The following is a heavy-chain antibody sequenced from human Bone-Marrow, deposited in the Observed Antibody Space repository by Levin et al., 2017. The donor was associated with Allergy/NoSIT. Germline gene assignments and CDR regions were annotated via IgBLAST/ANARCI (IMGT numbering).Heavy chain of an antibody. CDR1: GFTFDDYA. CDR2: ISWNSGSI. V-gene: IGHV3-9*01. J-gene: IGHJ4*02. Sequence: SLKISCAASGFTFDDYAMHWVRQAPGKGLEWVSGISWNSGSIGYADSVKGRFTISRDNAKNSLYLQMNSLRAEDTALYYCAKDIRRLGPEGQWPDYWGQGTLVTVSS. CDR3: AKDIRRLGPEGQWPDY. D-gene: IGHD6-19*01.